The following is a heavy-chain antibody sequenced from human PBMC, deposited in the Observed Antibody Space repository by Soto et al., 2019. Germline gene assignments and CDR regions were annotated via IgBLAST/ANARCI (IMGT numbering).Heavy chain of an antibody. J-gene: IGHJ4*02. V-gene: IGHV1-18*01. CDR2: ISAHNGNT. CDR1: GYDFTTYG. D-gene: IGHD1-1*01. CDR3: ARGRYGDY. Sequence: QVHLVQSGAEVKKPGASVKVSCKGSGYDFTTYGITWVRQAPGQGLEWMAWISAHNGNTDYAQKLQGRVTVTRDTSTSTAYMELRSLRSDDTAVYYCARGRYGDYWGPGVLVTVSS.